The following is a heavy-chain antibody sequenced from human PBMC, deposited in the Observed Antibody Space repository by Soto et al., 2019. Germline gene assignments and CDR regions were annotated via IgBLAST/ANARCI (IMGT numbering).Heavy chain of an antibody. CDR2: ICAYNGNT. J-gene: IGHJ4*02. D-gene: IGHD4-17*01. CDR1: GYTFTRYG. CDR3: ARDNSVDYGDDGVPVYFDY. V-gene: IGHV1-18*01. Sequence: ASVKGSCKASGYTFTRYGISWVRQAPGQGLEWMGWICAYNGNTNYAQKLQGRVTMTTDTSTSTAYMELRSLRSDDTAVYYCARDNSVDYGDDGVPVYFDYWGQGTLVTVSS.